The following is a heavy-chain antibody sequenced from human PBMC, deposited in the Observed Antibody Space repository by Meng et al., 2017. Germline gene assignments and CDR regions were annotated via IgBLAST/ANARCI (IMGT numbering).Heavy chain of an antibody. J-gene: IGHJ4*02. D-gene: IGHD6-19*01. V-gene: IGHV7-4-1*02. CDR2: INTNTGNP. CDR3: ARMGIAVAGTLGWEDY. CDR1: GYTFTCYA. Sequence: HVDLVQSWSELKKSGVLVKVSSKASGYTFTCYAMNWVRPAPGQGLQWMGWINTNTGNPTYAQGFTGRFVFSLDTSVSTAYLQSSSLKAEDTAVYYCARMGIAVAGTLGWEDYWGQGTLVTVSS.